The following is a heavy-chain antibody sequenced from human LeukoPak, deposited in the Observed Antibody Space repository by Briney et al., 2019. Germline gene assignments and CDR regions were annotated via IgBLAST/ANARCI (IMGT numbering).Heavy chain of an antibody. J-gene: IGHJ6*02. D-gene: IGHD3-16*01. CDR2: ISGSGDNT. Sequence: GGSLRLSCAASGFTFSSYAMSWVRQAPGKGLEWVSGISGSGDNTYYADSVQGRFTISRDNAKNSLYLQMSNLRAEDTAVYFCARGGGLDVWGQGATVTVSS. V-gene: IGHV3-23*01. CDR3: ARGGGLDV. CDR1: GFTFSSYA.